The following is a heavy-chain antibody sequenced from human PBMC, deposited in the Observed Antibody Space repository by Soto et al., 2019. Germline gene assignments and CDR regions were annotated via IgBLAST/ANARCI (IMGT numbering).Heavy chain of an antibody. CDR3: ARSCSGGSCYLFSDNWFDP. CDR1: GGTFSSYA. D-gene: IGHD2-15*01. V-gene: IGHV1-69*13. CDR2: IIPIFGTA. Sequence: SVKVSCKASGGTFSSYAISWVRQAPGQGLEWIGGIIPIFGTANYAQKFQGRVTITADESTSTAYMELSSLRSEDTAVYYCARSCSGGSCYLFSDNWFDPWGQGTLVTVS. J-gene: IGHJ5*02.